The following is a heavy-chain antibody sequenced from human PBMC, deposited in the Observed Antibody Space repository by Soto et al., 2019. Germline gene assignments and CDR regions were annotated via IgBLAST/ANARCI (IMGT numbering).Heavy chain of an antibody. CDR3: ARRHYYDSSGDYDAFDV. Sequence: GESLKISCKTSGYSFTNYWIGWARQMPGKGLERMGMIYPGDSDTRYSPSFQGQVTISAAKSISTAYLQWSSLKASDTAIYYFARRHYYDSSGDYDAFDVWGQGTMVTVSS. CDR2: IYPGDSDT. V-gene: IGHV5-51*01. J-gene: IGHJ3*01. CDR1: GYSFTNYW. D-gene: IGHD3-22*01.